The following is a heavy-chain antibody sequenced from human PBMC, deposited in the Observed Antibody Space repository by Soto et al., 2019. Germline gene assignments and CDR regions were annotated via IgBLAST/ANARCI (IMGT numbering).Heavy chain of an antibody. J-gene: IGHJ4*02. CDR3: ARVFPNPYDSSGPFDY. Sequence: SETLSLTCTVSGGSISSGDYYWSWIRQPPGKGLEWIGYIYYSGSTYYNPSLKSRVTISVDTSKNQFSLKLSSVTAADTAVYYCARVFPNPYDSSGPFDYWGQGTLVTVSS. D-gene: IGHD3-22*01. V-gene: IGHV4-30-4*01. CDR1: GGSISSGDYY. CDR2: IYYSGST.